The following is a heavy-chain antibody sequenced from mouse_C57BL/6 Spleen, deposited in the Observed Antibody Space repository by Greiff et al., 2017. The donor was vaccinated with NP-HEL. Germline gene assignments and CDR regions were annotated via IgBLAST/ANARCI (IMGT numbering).Heavy chain of an antibody. V-gene: IGHV1-81*01. D-gene: IGHD1-1*01. CDR3: ARLISFITTVVEDFDV. J-gene: IGHJ1*03. Sequence: VKLMESGAELARPGASVKLSCKASGYTFTSYGISWVKQRTGQGLEWIGEIYPRSGNTYYNEKFKGKATLTADKSSSTAYMELRSLTSEDSAVYFCARLISFITTVVEDFDVWGTGTTVTVSS. CDR1: GYTFTSYG. CDR2: IYPRSGNT.